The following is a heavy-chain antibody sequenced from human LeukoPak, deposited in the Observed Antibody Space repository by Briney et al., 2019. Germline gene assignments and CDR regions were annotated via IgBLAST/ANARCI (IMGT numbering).Heavy chain of an antibody. V-gene: IGHV4-34*01. Sequence: PSETLSLTCAVYGGSFSGYYWSWIRQPPGKGLEWIGEINHSGSTYYNPSLKSRVTISVDTSKNQFSLKLSSVTAADTAVYYCARPKSGWLNDAFDIWGQGTMVTVSS. D-gene: IGHD6-19*01. CDR1: GGSFSGYY. J-gene: IGHJ3*02. CDR2: INHSGST. CDR3: ARPKSGWLNDAFDI.